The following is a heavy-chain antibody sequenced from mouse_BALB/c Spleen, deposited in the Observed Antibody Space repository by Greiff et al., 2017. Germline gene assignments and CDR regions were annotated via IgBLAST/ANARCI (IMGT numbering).Heavy chain of an antibody. J-gene: IGHJ2*01. CDR2: IYYSGTI. CDR1: GISITTGNYR. CDR3: AREEGQEGYFDY. D-gene: IGHD3-3*01. Sequence: EVKLQESGPGLVKPSQTVSLTCTVTGISITTGNYRWSWIRQFPGNKLEWIGYIYYSGTITYNPSLTSRTTITRDTSKNQFFLEMNSLTAEDTATYYCAREEGQEGYFDYWGQGTTLTVSS. V-gene: IGHV3-5*02.